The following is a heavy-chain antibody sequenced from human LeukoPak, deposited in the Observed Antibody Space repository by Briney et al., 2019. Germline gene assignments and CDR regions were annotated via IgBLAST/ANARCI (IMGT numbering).Heavy chain of an antibody. Sequence: GGSLRLSCAASGFIFSSYSMNWVRQAPGKGLEWVSSISSSSGYTYYADSVEGRFTISRDNAKKSLYLQMNSLRAEDTAVYYCATDLGHSYGYYFDYWGQGTLVTVSS. J-gene: IGHJ4*02. D-gene: IGHD5-18*01. CDR3: ATDLGHSYGYYFDY. CDR2: ISSSSGYT. V-gene: IGHV3-21*01. CDR1: GFIFSSYS.